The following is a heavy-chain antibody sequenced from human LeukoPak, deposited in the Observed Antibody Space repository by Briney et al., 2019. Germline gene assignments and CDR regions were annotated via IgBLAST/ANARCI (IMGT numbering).Heavy chain of an antibody. CDR1: GFTFSSYA. J-gene: IGHJ4*02. D-gene: IGHD3-22*01. CDR3: ARDKGGSSGYSLDY. V-gene: IGHV3-30*01. CDR2: ISYDGSNK. Sequence: TGGSLRLSCAASGFTFSSYAMHWVRQAPGKGLEWVAVISYDGSNKYYADSVKGRFTISRDNSKNTLYLQMNSLRAEDTAVYYCARDKGGSSGYSLDYWGQGTLVTVSS.